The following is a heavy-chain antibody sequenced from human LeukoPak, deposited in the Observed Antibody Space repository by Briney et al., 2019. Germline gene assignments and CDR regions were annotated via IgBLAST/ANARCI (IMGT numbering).Heavy chain of an antibody. J-gene: IGHJ4*02. CDR1: EYTFSNYA. Sequence: GGSLRLSCVASEYTFSNYAMSWVRQAPGKGLEWVSSIYSGGGSTYYADSVKGRFTISRDNSKNTLYLQMNSLRAEDRAIYYCASADGSGYRYYWGQGTLVTVSS. V-gene: IGHV3-23*01. CDR2: IYSGGGST. D-gene: IGHD3-22*01. CDR3: ASADGSGYRYY.